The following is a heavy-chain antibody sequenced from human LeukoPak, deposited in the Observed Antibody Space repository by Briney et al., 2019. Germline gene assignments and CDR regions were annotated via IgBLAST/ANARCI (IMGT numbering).Heavy chain of an antibody. J-gene: IGHJ5*02. CDR1: GFTFSSYA. CDR2: ISGSGDST. V-gene: IGHV3-23*01. CDR3: AKDSVVIPAGWFDP. Sequence: HPGGSMRLSCAASGFTFSSYAMSWVCQAPGKGLEWGSSISGSGDSTYYADSVKGRFTISRDNTKNTLYLQINSPRAEATALYYCAKDSVVIPAGWFDPWGEGTRVTVSS. D-gene: IGHD2-2*01.